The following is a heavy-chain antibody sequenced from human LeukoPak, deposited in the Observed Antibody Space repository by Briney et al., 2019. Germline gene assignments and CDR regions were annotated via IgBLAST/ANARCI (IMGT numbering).Heavy chain of an antibody. CDR3: VKLYAGEPY. CDR2: ISSNGGGT. V-gene: IGHV3-64D*09. D-gene: IGHD2-8*01. J-gene: IGHJ4*02. CDR1: GFTFSSYS. Sequence: GESLKISCSASGFTFSSYSMHWVCQAPGKGLEYVSAISSNGGGTYYADSVKGRFTISRDNSKNTLYLQMSSLRVEDTAVYYCVKLYAGEPYWGQGTLVTVSS.